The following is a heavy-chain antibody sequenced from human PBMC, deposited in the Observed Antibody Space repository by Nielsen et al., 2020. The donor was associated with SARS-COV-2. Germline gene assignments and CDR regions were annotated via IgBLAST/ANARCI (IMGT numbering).Heavy chain of an antibody. CDR3: AREVSTSCYYDY. V-gene: IGHV4-31*03. Sequence: LRLSCTVSGGSISSYYWSWIRQHPGKGLEWIGYIYYSGSTYYNPSLKSRVTISVDTSKNQFSLKLSSVTAADTAVYYCAREVSTSCYYDYWGQGTLVTVSS. J-gene: IGHJ4*02. D-gene: IGHD2-2*01. CDR2: IYYSGST. CDR1: GGSISSYY.